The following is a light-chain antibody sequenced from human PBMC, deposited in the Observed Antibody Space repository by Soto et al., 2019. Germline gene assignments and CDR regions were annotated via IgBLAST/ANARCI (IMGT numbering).Light chain of an antibody. CDR3: CSYAGSSTHVV. J-gene: IGLJ2*01. CDR1: SSDVGSYNL. V-gene: IGLV2-23*01. CDR2: EGS. Sequence: QSALTQPASVSGSPGQSITISCTGTSSDVGSYNLVSWYQQHPGKAPKLMIYEGSKRPSGVSNRFSGSKSGNTASLTISGPQAEHEADYYCCSYAGSSTHVVFGGGTKVTVL.